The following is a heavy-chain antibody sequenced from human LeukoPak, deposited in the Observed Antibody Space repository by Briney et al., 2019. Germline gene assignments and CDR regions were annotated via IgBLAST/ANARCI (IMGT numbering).Heavy chain of an antibody. CDR3: ARDRSPRSGYYYPTNYYYYGMDV. CDR1: GFTFNSYS. D-gene: IGHD3-22*01. J-gene: IGHJ6*02. V-gene: IGHV3-21*01. CDR2: ISSSSSYI. Sequence: GGSLRLSCAASGFTFNSYSMNWVRQAPGKGLEWVSSISSSSSYIYYADSVKGRFTISRDNAKNSLHLQMNSLRAEDTAVYYCARDRSPRSGYYYPTNYYYYGMDVWGQGTTVTVSS.